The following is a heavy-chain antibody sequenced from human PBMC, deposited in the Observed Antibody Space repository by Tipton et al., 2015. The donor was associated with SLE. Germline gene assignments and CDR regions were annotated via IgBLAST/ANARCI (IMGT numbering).Heavy chain of an antibody. V-gene: IGHV4-59*01. D-gene: IGHD6-25*01. J-gene: IGHJ1*01. CDR1: GGSISSYY. CDR2: IYYSGST. Sequence: TLPLTCTVSGGSISSYYWSWIRQPPGKGLEWIGYIYYSGSTNYNPSLKSRVTISVDTSKNQFSLKLSSVTAADTAVYYCARDGVGKSGPGYFQHWGQGTLVTVSS. CDR3: ARDGVGKSGPGYFQH.